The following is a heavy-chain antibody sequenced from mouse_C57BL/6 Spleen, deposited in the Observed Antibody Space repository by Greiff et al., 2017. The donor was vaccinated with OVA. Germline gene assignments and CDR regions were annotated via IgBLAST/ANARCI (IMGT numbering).Heavy chain of an antibody. CDR3: VRHGDYDERGVGAMDY. CDR2: IRSKSNNYAT. CDR1: GFSFNTYA. J-gene: IGHJ4*01. D-gene: IGHD2-4*01. V-gene: IGHV10-1*01. Sequence: EVKLMESGGGLVQPKGSLKLSCAASGFSFNTYAMNWVRQAPGKGLEWVARIRSKSNNYATYYADSVKDRFTISRDDSESMLYLQMNNLKTEDTAMYYCVRHGDYDERGVGAMDYWGQGTSVTVSS.